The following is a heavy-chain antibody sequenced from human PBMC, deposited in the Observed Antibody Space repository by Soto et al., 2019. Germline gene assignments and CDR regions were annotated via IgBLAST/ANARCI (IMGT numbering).Heavy chain of an antibody. Sequence: GGSLRLSCAASGFTFSSYWMSWVRQAPGKGLEWVANIKQDGREKYYVASVKGRFTISRDNAKNSLYLQMNSLRAEDTAVYYCARDEAVVVPAAKHYYGMDVWGQGTTVTVSS. CDR1: GFTFSSYW. CDR2: IKQDGREK. CDR3: ARDEAVVVPAAKHYYGMDV. D-gene: IGHD2-2*01. V-gene: IGHV3-7*01. J-gene: IGHJ6*02.